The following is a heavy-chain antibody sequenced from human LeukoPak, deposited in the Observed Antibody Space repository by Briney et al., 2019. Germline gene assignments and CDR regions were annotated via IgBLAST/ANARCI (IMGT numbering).Heavy chain of an antibody. Sequence: PGGSLRLSCAASGFTFSSYAMHWVRQAPGKGLEYVSAISSNGGTTYYANSVKGRFTISRDNSKNMLYLQMGSLRAEDMAVYYCARASRAFLFDYWGQGTLVTVSP. CDR2: ISSNGGTT. V-gene: IGHV3-64*01. CDR1: GFTFSSYA. J-gene: IGHJ4*02. CDR3: ARASRAFLFDY. D-gene: IGHD2/OR15-2a*01.